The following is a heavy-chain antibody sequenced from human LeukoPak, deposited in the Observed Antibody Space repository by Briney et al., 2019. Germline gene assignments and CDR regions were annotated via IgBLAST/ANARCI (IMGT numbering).Heavy chain of an antibody. CDR2: IYSGGST. D-gene: IGHD2-15*01. CDR1: GFTVSSNY. V-gene: IGHV3-53*01. J-gene: IGHJ3*02. CDR3: ARDGRYCSGGSCYSDAFDI. Sequence: TGGSLRLSCAASGFTVSSNYMSWVRQAPGKGLEWVSVIYSGGSTYYADSVKGRFTISRDNSKNTLYLQMNSLRAEDTAVYYCARDGRYCSGGSCYSDAFDIWGQGTMVTASS.